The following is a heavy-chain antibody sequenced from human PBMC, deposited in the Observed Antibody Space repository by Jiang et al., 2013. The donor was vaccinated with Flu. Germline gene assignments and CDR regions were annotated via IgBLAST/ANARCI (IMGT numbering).Heavy chain of an antibody. J-gene: IGHJ4*02. D-gene: IGHD1-20*01. CDR3: ARGWGYNWNSFDR. Sequence: VQLVESGAEVKKPGASVKVSCEASGYSFPSYDINWVRQATGQGLEWMGWMDPNSGNTGYAQKFQGRVTMTRNTSVSTAYMELSSLGSEDTAMYYCARGWGYNWNSFDRWGQGTLVTVSS. CDR2: MDPNSGNT. V-gene: IGHV1-8*01. CDR1: GYSFPSYD.